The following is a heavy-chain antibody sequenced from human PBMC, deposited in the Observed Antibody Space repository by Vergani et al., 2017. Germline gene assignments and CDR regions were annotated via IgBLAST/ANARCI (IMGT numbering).Heavy chain of an antibody. D-gene: IGHD2-2*01. CDR2: ISGSGGST. J-gene: IGHJ6*03. Sequence: EVQLLESGGGLVQPGGSLRLSCAASGFTFSSYAMSWVRQAPGKGLEWVSAISGSGGSTYYADSVKGRFTISRDNSKNTLYLQMNSLRADDTAVYYCAKAGIIIPAAITGIRAYYYYYMDVWGKGTTVTVSS. V-gene: IGHV3-23*01. CDR1: GFTFSSYA. CDR3: AKAGIIIPAAITGIRAYYYYYMDV.